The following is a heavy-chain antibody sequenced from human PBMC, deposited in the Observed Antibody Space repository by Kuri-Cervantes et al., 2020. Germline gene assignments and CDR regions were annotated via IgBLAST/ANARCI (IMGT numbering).Heavy chain of an antibody. CDR1: GFTFSSYA. Sequence: LSLTCAASGFTFSSYAMSWVRQAPGKGLEWVAVISYDGSNKYYADSVKGRFTISRDNSKNTLYLQMDSPRAEDTAVYYCARGHKYYYDSSGPHDAFDIWGQGTMVTVSS. D-gene: IGHD3-22*01. CDR3: ARGHKYYYDSSGPHDAFDI. CDR2: ISYDGSNK. J-gene: IGHJ3*02. V-gene: IGHV3-30-3*01.